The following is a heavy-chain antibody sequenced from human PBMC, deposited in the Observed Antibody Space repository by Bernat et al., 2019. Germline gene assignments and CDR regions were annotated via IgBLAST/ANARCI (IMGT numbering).Heavy chain of an antibody. Sequence: EVQLVESGGGLVQPGGSLRLSCAASGFTFSSYWMHWVRQAPGKGLVWVSRINSDGSSTSYADPVKGRFTISRDNAKNTVYLKMKSRRAEDTAVYYCARDGGNYWGWFDPWGQGTLVTVSS. J-gene: IGHJ5*02. CDR2: INSDGSST. CDR1: GFTFSSYW. V-gene: IGHV3-74*01. D-gene: IGHD1-26*01. CDR3: ARDGGNYWGWFDP.